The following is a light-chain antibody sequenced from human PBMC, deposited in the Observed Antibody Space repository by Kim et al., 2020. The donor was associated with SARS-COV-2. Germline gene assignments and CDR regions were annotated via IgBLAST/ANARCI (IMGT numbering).Light chain of an antibody. V-gene: IGKV4-1*01. CDR1: QSVLYSSNNNNY. Sequence: DIVMNQSPDSLAVSLGERATINCKSSQSVLYSSNNNNYLAWYQQRPGQPPKLLIYWASTRESGVPDRFSGSGSGTDFTLTISSLQAEDVAVYYCQQYYSTPWTFGQGTKVDIK. CDR3: QQYYSTPWT. J-gene: IGKJ1*01. CDR2: WAS.